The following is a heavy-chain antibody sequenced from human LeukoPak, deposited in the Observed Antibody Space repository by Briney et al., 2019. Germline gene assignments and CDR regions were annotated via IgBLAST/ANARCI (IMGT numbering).Heavy chain of an antibody. V-gene: IGHV1-69*13. CDR2: IIPIFGTA. CDR3: ARLVKDGDYVWGSYRYYYYYGMDV. Sequence: EASVKVSCKASGGTFSSYAISWVRQAPGQGLEWMGGIIPIFGTANYAQKLQGRVTITADESTSTAYMELSSVTAADTAVYYCARLVKDGDYVWGSYRYYYYYGMDVWGQGTTVTVSS. J-gene: IGHJ6*02. CDR1: GGTFSSYA. D-gene: IGHD3-16*02.